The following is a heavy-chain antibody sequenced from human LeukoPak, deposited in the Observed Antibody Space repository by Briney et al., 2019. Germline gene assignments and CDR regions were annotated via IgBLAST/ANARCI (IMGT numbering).Heavy chain of an antibody. Sequence: PGGSLRLSCAASGFTFSSYGMHWVRQAPGKGLEWVAFVRYDGSNKYYADSVKGRFTISRDDSKNTLYLQMNSLRAEDTAVYYCAKDRTYSSADYSYYMDVWGKGTTVTVSS. V-gene: IGHV3-30*02. CDR1: GFTFSSYG. CDR3: AKDRTYSSADYSYYMDV. D-gene: IGHD6-19*01. J-gene: IGHJ6*03. CDR2: VRYDGSNK.